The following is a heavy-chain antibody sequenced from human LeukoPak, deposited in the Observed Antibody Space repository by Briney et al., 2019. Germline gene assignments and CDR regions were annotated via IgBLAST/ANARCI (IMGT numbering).Heavy chain of an antibody. J-gene: IGHJ4*02. CDR3: ASPTAMVPWGYYGSGSYYKY. CDR2: IYYSGST. D-gene: IGHD3-10*01. Sequence: SETLSLTCTVSGGSISSSSYYWGWIRQPPGKGLEWIGSIYYSGSTYYNPSLKSRVTISVDTSKNQFSLKLSSVTAADTAVYYCASPTAMVPWGYYGSGSYYKYWGQGTLVTVSS. CDR1: GGSISSSSYY. V-gene: IGHV4-39*01.